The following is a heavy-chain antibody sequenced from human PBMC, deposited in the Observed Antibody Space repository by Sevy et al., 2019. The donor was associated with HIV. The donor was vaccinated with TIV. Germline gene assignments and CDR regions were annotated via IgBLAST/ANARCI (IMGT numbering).Heavy chain of an antibody. CDR3: AKVRAHTFGGVIVSGYFDY. V-gene: IGHV3-23*01. J-gene: IGHJ4*02. Sequence: GGSLRLSCAASGLTFSSYAMSWVRQAPGKGLEWVSAISGSGGSTYYADSVKGRFTISRDNSKNTLYLQMNSLRAEDTAVYYCAKVRAHTFGGVIVSGYFDYWGQGTLVTVSS. CDR1: GLTFSSYA. CDR2: ISGSGGST. D-gene: IGHD3-16*02.